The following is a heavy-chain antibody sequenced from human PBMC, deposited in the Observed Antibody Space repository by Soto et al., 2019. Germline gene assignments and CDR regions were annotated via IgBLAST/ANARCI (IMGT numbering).Heavy chain of an antibody. D-gene: IGHD1-26*01. Sequence: SVKVSCTASGGTFSSYAISWVRQATGQGLEWMGGIIPIFGTANYAQKFQGRVTITADESTSTAYMELSSLRSEDTAVYYCARDISGSYLAAFYYFDYWGQGTLVTVSS. V-gene: IGHV1-69*13. J-gene: IGHJ4*02. CDR1: GGTFSSYA. CDR2: IIPIFGTA. CDR3: ARDISGSYLAAFYYFDY.